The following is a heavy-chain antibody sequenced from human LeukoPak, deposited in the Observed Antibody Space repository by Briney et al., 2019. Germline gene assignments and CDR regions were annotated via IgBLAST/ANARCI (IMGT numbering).Heavy chain of an antibody. V-gene: IGHV4-39*07. CDR3: ARAERSNSPTKTYYFDS. CDR1: GGSISSSSYY. D-gene: IGHD1-1*01. Sequence: SETLSLTYTVSGGSISSSSYYWGWIRQPPGKGLEWIGSIYYSGSTYYNPSLKSRVTISVDTSKNQFSLKLSSVTAADTAVYYCARAERSNSPTKTYYFDSWGQGTLVTVSS. CDR2: IYYSGST. J-gene: IGHJ4*02.